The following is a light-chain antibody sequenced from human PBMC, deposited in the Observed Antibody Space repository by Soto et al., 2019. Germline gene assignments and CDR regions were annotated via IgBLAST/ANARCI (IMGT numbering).Light chain of an antibody. V-gene: IGLV2-14*01. CDR3: SSYTTSTSFIL. J-gene: IGLJ2*01. CDR1: SRDIGNYDF. Sequence: QSALTQPASVSGSPGQSITISCTGTSRDIGNYDFVSWYQQVPGTAPKAMIYEVSSRPSGVSNRFSGSKSGNTASLTISGLRAEDEAYYYCSSYTTSTSFILFGGGTKLTVL. CDR2: EVS.